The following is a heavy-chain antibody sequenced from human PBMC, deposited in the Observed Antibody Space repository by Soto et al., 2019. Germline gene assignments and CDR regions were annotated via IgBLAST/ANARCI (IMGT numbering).Heavy chain of an antibody. D-gene: IGHD6-19*01. V-gene: IGHV6-1*01. CDR3: ARGYSSGWHRGALDY. CDR2: TYYRSKWYN. Sequence: PSATLSLPCAISGDSVSSNSAAWNWIRQSPSRGLEGLGRTYYRSKWYNDYAVSVKSRITINPDTSKNHFSLQPNSVPPEDTAAYYCARGYSSGWHRGALDYWGQGTLVTVSS. CDR1: GDSVSSNSAA. J-gene: IGHJ4*02.